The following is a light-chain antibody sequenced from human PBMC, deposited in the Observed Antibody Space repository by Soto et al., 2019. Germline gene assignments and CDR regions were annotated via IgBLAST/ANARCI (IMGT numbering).Light chain of an antibody. CDR2: EVS. Sequence: QSALTQPASVSGSPGQSITISCTGTSSDVGGYDYVSWYQQHPSKAPKLIIYEVSDRPSGVSNRFSGSKSGNTASLTISGLQAEDEADYYCSSYTSSNTLMFGGGTKRTFL. CDR3: SSYTSSNTLM. J-gene: IGLJ3*02. CDR1: SSDVGGYDY. V-gene: IGLV2-14*01.